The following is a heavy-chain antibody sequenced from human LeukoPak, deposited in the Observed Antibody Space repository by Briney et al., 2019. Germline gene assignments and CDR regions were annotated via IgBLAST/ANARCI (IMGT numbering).Heavy chain of an antibody. J-gene: IGHJ4*02. D-gene: IGHD3-22*01. CDR2: ISSSSSTI. Sequence: GGSLRLSCVASGFTFSSYSMNWVRQAPGKGLEWVSYISSSSSTIYYADSVKGRFTISRDNAKNSLYLQMNSPRAEDTAVYYCAKDHLGMDMIVVVLDSWGLGTLVTVSS. V-gene: IGHV3-48*04. CDR1: GFTFSSYS. CDR3: AKDHLGMDMIVVVLDS.